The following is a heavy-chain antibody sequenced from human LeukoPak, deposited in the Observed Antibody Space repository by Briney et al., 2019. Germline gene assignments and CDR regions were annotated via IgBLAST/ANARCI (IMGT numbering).Heavy chain of an antibody. CDR2: ISSSGSTI. CDR1: GFTFSSYE. Sequence: GGSLRLSCAASGFTFSSYEMNWVRQAPGKGLEWVSYISSSGSTIYYADSVKGRFTISRDNAKNSLYLQINSLRAEDTAVYYCAREYFDWLSSVYYYYYYMGVWGKGTTVTISS. J-gene: IGHJ6*03. D-gene: IGHD3-9*01. V-gene: IGHV3-48*03. CDR3: AREYFDWLSSVYYYYYYMGV.